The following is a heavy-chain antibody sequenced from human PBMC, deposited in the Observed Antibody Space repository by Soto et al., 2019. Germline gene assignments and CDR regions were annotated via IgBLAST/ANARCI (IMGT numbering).Heavy chain of an antibody. J-gene: IGHJ4*02. D-gene: IGHD6-19*01. Sequence: EVPLVESGGGLVQPGGSLRLSCAASGFTVSSNYMSWVRQAPGKGLEWVSVIYSGGSTYYADSVKGRFTISRNNSKNTLYLQMNSLRAEDTAVYYCARDVAVAGTPTFDYWGQGTLVTVSS. CDR1: GFTVSSNY. V-gene: IGHV3-53*04. CDR3: ARDVAVAGTPTFDY. CDR2: IYSGGST.